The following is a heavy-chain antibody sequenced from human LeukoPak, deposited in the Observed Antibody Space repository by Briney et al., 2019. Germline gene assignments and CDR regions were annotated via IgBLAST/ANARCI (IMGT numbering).Heavy chain of an antibody. CDR1: GGSISSGGYY. D-gene: IGHD1-26*01. Sequence: PSETLSLTCTVSGGSISSGGYYWSWIRQHPGKGLEWVGYIYYSGSTYYNPSLKSRVTISVDTSKNQFSLKLSSVTAADTAVYYCARSYSGSYFRGMWGTFDYWGQGTLVTVSS. CDR2: IYYSGST. CDR3: ARSYSGSYFRGMWGTFDY. V-gene: IGHV4-31*03. J-gene: IGHJ4*02.